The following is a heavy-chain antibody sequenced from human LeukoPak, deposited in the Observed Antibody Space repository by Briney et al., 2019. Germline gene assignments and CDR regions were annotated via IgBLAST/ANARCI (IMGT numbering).Heavy chain of an antibody. J-gene: IGHJ4*02. CDR2: ISSRGSTI. CDR3: ARCRNDYSNYGQDY. D-gene: IGHD4-11*01. CDR1: GFTFSDYY. V-gene: IGHV3-11*04. Sequence: GGSLRLSCAASGFTFSDYYMSWIRQAPGKGLEWVSYISSRGSTIYYADSVKGRFTISRDNAKNSLYLQMNSLRAEDTAVYYCARCRNDYSNYGQDYWGQGTLVTVSS.